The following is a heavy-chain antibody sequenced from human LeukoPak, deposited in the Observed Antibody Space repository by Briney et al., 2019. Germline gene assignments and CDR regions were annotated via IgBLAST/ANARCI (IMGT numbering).Heavy chain of an antibody. CDR3: ARSNYYDSSGYYYAGYYFDC. D-gene: IGHD3-22*01. CDR1: GFTFSRYA. CDR2: IRYDGSNK. V-gene: IGHV3-30*02. Sequence: GGSLRLSCAASGFTFSRYAMHWVRQAPGKGLEWVAFIRYDGSNKYYADSVKGRFTISRDNAKNSLYLQMNSLRAEDTAVYYCARSNYYDSSGYYYAGYYFDCWGQGTLVTVSS. J-gene: IGHJ4*02.